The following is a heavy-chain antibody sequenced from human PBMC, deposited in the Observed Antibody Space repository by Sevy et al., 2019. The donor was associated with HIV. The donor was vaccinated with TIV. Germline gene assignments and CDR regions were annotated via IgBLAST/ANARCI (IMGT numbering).Heavy chain of an antibody. V-gene: IGHV3-23*01. CDR2: ISGSVGST. Sequence: GGSLRLSCAASGFTFSSYAMSWVRQAPGKGLEWVSAISGSVGSTYYADSVKGRFTISRDNSKNTLYLQMNSLRAEDTAVYYCAKDRDYYDSSGLGSVDYWGQGTLVTVSS. D-gene: IGHD3-22*01. CDR3: AKDRDYYDSSGLGSVDY. CDR1: GFTFSSYA. J-gene: IGHJ4*02.